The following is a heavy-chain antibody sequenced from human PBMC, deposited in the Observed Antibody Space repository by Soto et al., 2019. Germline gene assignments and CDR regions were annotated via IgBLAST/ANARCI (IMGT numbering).Heavy chain of an antibody. Sequence: QVQLVESGGGVVQPGRSLRLSCAASGFTFSSYGMHWVRQAPGKGLEWVAVISYDGSNKYYADSVKGRFTISRDNSKNTLYLQMNSLRAEDTAVYYCAKEHREYCGGGSCYSAFYYYYGMDVWGQGTTVTVSS. CDR3: AKEHREYCGGGSCYSAFYYYYGMDV. V-gene: IGHV3-30*18. CDR2: ISYDGSNK. CDR1: GFTFSSYG. D-gene: IGHD2-15*01. J-gene: IGHJ6*02.